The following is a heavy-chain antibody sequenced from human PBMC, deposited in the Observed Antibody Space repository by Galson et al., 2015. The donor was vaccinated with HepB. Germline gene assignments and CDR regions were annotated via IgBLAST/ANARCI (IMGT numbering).Heavy chain of an antibody. J-gene: IGHJ4*02. Sequence: SLRLSCAASGFTFSSYGMHWVRQAPGKGLEWVAVIWYDGSNKYYADSVKGRFTISRDNSKNTLYLQMNSLRAEDTAVYYCAREGYCGGDCYSVYFDYWGQGTLVTVSS. CDR1: GFTFSSYG. CDR3: AREGYCGGDCYSVYFDY. D-gene: IGHD2-21*02. CDR2: IWYDGSNK. V-gene: IGHV3-33*01.